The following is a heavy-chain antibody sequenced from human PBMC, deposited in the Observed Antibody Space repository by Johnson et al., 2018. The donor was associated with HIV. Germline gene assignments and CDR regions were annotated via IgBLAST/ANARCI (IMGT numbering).Heavy chain of an antibody. D-gene: IGHD1-20*01. CDR1: GFTFSSYA. Sequence: QVQLVESGGGLIQPGGSLRLSCAASGFTFSSYAMSWVRQAPGKGLEWVAVISYDGSNKYYADSVKGRFTISRDNSKNTLYLHMNSLSAEDRAVYYCARDNLATPFDAFDFWGQGTMVIVSS. V-gene: IGHV3-30-3*01. J-gene: IGHJ3*01. CDR3: ARDNLATPFDAFDF. CDR2: ISYDGSNK.